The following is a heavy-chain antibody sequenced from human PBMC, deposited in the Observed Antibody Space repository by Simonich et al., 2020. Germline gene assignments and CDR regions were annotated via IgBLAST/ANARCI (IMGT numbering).Heavy chain of an antibody. CDR1: GFTFSSYW. CDR3: ARDREVYGSGSYYNY. CDR2: IKKEGRRK. J-gene: IGHJ4*02. Sequence: EVQLVESGGGLVQPGGSLRLSCAASGFTFSSYWMSWVRQAPGKGLGCQDQGKGGGWLAKIKKEGRRKYYVDSVKGRFTISRDNAKNSLYLQMNSLRAEDTAVYYCARDREVYGSGSYYNYWGQGTLVTVSS. D-gene: IGHD3-10*01. V-gene: IGHV3-7*01.